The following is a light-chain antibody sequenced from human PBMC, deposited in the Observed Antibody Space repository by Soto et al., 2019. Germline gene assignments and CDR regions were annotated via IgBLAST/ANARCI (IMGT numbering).Light chain of an antibody. Sequence: QSALTQPASVSGSPGQSITISCTGTSNDVVAYNYVSWYQQHPGKAPKLVIYEVSHRPSGISDRFSGSKSGNTASLTISGLQVEDEADYYCSSYATGSPYVFGPGTKVTVL. CDR2: EVS. V-gene: IGLV2-14*01. CDR1: SNDVVAYNY. J-gene: IGLJ1*01. CDR3: SSYATGSPYV.